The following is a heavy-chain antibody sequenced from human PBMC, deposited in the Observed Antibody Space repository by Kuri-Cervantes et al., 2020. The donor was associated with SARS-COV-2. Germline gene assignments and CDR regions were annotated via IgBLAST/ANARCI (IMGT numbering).Heavy chain of an antibody. D-gene: IGHD1-14*01. J-gene: IGHJ3*02. CDR2: ISGSGGST. CDR1: GFTFSSYA. Sequence: LELTFSASGFTFSSYAMSWVRQTPGKGLEWVSAISGSGGSTYYADSVKGRFTISRDNSKNTLYLQMNSLRAEDTAVYYCAKGRIHHSDAFDIWGQGTMVTVSS. CDR3: AKGRIHHSDAFDI. V-gene: IGHV3-23*01.